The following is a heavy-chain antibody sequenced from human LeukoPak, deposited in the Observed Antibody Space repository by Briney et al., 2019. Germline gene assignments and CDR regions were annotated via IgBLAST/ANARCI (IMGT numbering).Heavy chain of an antibody. CDR2: IKSKTDGGTT. CDR1: GFTFSNAW. D-gene: IGHD1-26*01. Sequence: GGSLRLSCAASGFTFSNAWMSWVRQAPGKGLEWVGRIKSKTDGGTTDYAAPVKGRFTISRDDSKNTLYLQMNSLKTEDTAVYYCTTGPSSGSYGTTDYWGQGTLVTVSS. CDR3: TTGPSSGSYGTTDY. V-gene: IGHV3-15*01. J-gene: IGHJ4*02.